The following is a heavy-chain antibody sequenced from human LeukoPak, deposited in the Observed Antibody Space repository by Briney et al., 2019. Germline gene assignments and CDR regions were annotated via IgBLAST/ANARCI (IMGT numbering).Heavy chain of an antibody. J-gene: IGHJ4*02. V-gene: IGHV3-7*01. CDR2: IKKDGSEK. D-gene: IGHD5-18*01. CDR1: GFTFSSYW. Sequence: PGGSLRLSCAASGFTFSSYWMHWVRQAPGKGLEWVANIKKDGSEKYYVDSVKGRFTISRDNAKTSLYLQMNSLRAEDTAVYYCARHLSGVTGYTYGRGIDYWGQGTLVTVSS. CDR3: ARHLSGVTGYTYGRGIDY.